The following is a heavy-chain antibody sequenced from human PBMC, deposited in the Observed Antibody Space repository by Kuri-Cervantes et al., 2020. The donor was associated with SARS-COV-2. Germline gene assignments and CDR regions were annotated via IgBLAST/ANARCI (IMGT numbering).Heavy chain of an antibody. V-gene: IGHV3-11*03. CDR3: AGTWGHYDFWSDYLYYFDY. Sequence: GESLKISCAASGFTFSDYYMSWIRQAPGKGLEWLSYISSSGTYTNYADSVKGRFTISRDNAKNSLCLQMNSLRAEDTAVYYCAGTWGHYDFWSDYLYYFDYWGQGTLVTVSS. D-gene: IGHD3-3*01. CDR1: GFTFSDYY. CDR2: ISSSGTYT. J-gene: IGHJ4*02.